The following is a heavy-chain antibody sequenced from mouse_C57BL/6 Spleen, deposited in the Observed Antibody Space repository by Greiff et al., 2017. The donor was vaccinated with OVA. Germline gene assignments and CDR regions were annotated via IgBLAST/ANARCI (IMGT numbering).Heavy chain of an antibody. J-gene: IGHJ2*01. Sequence: EVKVVESGGGLVQPKGSLKLSCAASGFSFNTYAMNWVRPAPGPGLEWVARIRSKSNNYATYYADSVKDRFTISRDDSESMLYLQMNNLKTEDTAMYYCVRGYDYDYWGQGTTLTVSS. V-gene: IGHV10-1*01. CDR1: GFSFNTYA. CDR3: VRGYDYDY. D-gene: IGHD2-4*01. CDR2: IRSKSNNYAT.